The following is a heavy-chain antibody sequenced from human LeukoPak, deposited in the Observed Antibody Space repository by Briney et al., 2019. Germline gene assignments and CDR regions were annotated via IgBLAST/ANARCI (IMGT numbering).Heavy chain of an antibody. CDR1: AYSISSGYY. V-gene: IGHV4-38-2*02. D-gene: IGHD3-10*01. J-gene: IGHJ4*02. CDR3: ARMVPSGSGNHYTFDY. Sequence: PSETLSLTCSVSAYSISSGYYWGWIRQPPGKGLEWIGAIHHSGSTYYTPSLKSRVTISVDTSKNHFSLRLSSVTAADTAVYSCARMVPSGSGNHYTFDYWGQGTLVTVSS. CDR2: IHHSGST.